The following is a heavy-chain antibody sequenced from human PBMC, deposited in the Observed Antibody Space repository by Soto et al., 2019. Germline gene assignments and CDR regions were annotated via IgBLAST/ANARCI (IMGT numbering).Heavy chain of an antibody. Sequence: EVQLLESGGGLVQPGGSLRLSCAASGFTFSSYAMSWVRQAPGKGLEWVSAISGSGGSTYYADSVKGRFTISRDNSKNTRYLPMNSLRAEDTAVYYGAKVGGGPSPGYWGQGTLGTVSS. V-gene: IGHV3-23*01. J-gene: IGHJ4*02. D-gene: IGHD3-10*01. CDR1: GFTFSSYA. CDR3: AKVGGGPSPGY. CDR2: ISGSGGST.